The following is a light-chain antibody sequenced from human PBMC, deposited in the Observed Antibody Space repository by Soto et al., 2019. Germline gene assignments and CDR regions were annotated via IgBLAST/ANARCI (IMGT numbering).Light chain of an antibody. CDR3: AAWDDRLNDVI. Sequence: QLVLTQPPSASGTPGQRVTIFCSGSSSNIGSNTVNWYQQLPGTAPKLLIYSNAQRPSGVPDRFSGSKSGTSASLAISGLQSEDEADYYCAAWDDRLNDVIFGGGTKLTVL. V-gene: IGLV1-44*01. J-gene: IGLJ2*01. CDR2: SNA. CDR1: SSNIGSNT.